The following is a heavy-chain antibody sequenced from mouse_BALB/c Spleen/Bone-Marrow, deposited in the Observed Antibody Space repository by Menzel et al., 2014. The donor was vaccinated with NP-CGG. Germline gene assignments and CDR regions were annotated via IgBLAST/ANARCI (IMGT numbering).Heavy chain of an antibody. D-gene: IGHD1-2*01. J-gene: IGHJ1*01. V-gene: IGHV7-3*02. CDR3: ARDFTTASYWYFDV. CDR1: GFTFTDYY. CDR2: IRNKANGYTT. Sequence: EVQGVESGGGLVQPGGSLRPSCATSGFTFTDYYMSWVRQPPGKALEWLGFIRNKANGYTTEYSASVKGRFTISRDNSQSILYLQMNTLRAEDSTSYYCARDFTTASYWYFDVWGAGTTVTVSS.